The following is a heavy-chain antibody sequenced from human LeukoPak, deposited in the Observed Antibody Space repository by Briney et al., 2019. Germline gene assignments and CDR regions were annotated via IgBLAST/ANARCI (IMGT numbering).Heavy chain of an antibody. Sequence: PSETLSLTCAVYGGSFSGYYWSWIRQPPGKGLEWIGEINHSGSTNYNPSLKSRVTISVDTSKSQFSLKLSSVTAADTAVYYCASRGSGSYYNVPRYFDYWGQGTLVTVSS. J-gene: IGHJ4*02. D-gene: IGHD3-10*01. CDR2: INHSGST. V-gene: IGHV4-34*01. CDR3: ASRGSGSYYNVPRYFDY. CDR1: GGSFSGYY.